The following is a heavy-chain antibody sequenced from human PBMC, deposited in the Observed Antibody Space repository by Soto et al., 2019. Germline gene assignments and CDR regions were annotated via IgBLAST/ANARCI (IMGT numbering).Heavy chain of an antibody. CDR3: ARDIGPTCLDN. J-gene: IGHJ4*02. CDR1: GVAFTRSG. Sequence: QMHLVESGGGVVQPGRSLGLSCAASGVAFTRSGMHWVRQAPGKGLEWVAFIFSDGSSKYYADSVKGRFTISRDNSKNTMYLHMNSLRGDDTAIYYCARDIGPTCLDNWGQGCLGRVSS. D-gene: IGHD1-26*01. CDR2: IFSDGSSK. V-gene: IGHV3-33*01.